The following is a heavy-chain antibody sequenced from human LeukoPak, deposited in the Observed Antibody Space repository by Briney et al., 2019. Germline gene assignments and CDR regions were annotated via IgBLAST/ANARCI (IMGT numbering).Heavy chain of an antibody. J-gene: IGHJ4*02. CDR2: IRYDGSNK. CDR3: AKELTPRGYYYDSSGKFDY. D-gene: IGHD3-22*01. Sequence: GGSLRLSCAASGFTFSSYGMHWVRQAPGKGLEWVGFIRYDGSNKYYADSVKGRFTISRDNSKNTLYLQMNSLRAEDTAVYYCAKELTPRGYYYDSSGKFDYWGQGTLVTVSS. CDR1: GFTFSSYG. V-gene: IGHV3-30*02.